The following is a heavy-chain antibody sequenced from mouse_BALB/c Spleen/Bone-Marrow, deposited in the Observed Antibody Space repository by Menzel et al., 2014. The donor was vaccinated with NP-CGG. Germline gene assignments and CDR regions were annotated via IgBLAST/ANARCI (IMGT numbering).Heavy chain of an antibody. CDR1: GYTFTTYW. D-gene: IGHD1-2*01. J-gene: IGHJ2*01. Sequence: VMLVESGAELMKPGASVKISCEATGYTFTTYWIEWVKQRPGHGLEWIGEILPGSGTTNYNEKFRGKATFTADTSSNTAYMQLGSLTSEDSAVYYCASPSTAEEYWGQGTTLTVSS. CDR3: ASPSTAEEY. CDR2: ILPGSGTT. V-gene: IGHV1-9*01.